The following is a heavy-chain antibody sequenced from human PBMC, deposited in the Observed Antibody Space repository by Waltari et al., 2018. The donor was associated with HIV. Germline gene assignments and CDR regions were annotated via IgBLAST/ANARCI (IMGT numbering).Heavy chain of an antibody. CDR2: IAAYNGNT. V-gene: IGHV1-18*01. CDR1: GYTFTTYG. CDR3: AREMYLQWGLPRAFDI. J-gene: IGHJ3*02. Sequence: QVQLIQSGAEVKKPGASVKVSCKASGYTFTTYGFSWVRQAPGQGLEWMGWIAAYNGNTKYGERLQGRLTMTTDTSTKTVYMELRSLRADDTAVYFCAREMYLQWGLPRAFDIWGQGTMVTVSS. D-gene: IGHD1-26*01.